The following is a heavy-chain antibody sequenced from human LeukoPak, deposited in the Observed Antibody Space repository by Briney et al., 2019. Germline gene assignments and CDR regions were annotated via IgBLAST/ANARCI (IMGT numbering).Heavy chain of an antibody. CDR3: ARDGTPNYSSGWVYMDV. D-gene: IGHD6-25*01. CDR2: IGSSDSTT. J-gene: IGHJ6*03. CDR1: GFTFSSYE. Sequence: GGSLRLSCVASGFTFSSYEMNWVRQAPGKGLEWLSYIGSSDSTTHYAGSVKGRFTISRDNAKNSLYLQMNSLRVEDTAVYYCARDGTPNYSSGWVYMDVWGEGTTVTISS. V-gene: IGHV3-48*03.